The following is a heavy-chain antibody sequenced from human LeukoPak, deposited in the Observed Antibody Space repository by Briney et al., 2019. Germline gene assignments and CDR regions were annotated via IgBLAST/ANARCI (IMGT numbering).Heavy chain of an antibody. Sequence: GGSLRLSCAASGFTFSSYSMNWVRQAPGKGLEWVSSISSDSSTIYYADSVKDRFTISRDNSRNSLYLQMNSLRAEDTAAYYCARNQNEADIVVVVADSLAGDIWDKGTMVTVSS. CDR1: GFTFSSYS. CDR2: ISSDSSTI. D-gene: IGHD2-15*01. CDR3: ARNQNEADIVVVVADSLAGDI. J-gene: IGHJ3*02. V-gene: IGHV3-48*01.